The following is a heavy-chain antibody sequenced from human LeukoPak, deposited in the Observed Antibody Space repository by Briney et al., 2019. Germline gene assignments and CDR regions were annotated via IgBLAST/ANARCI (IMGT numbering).Heavy chain of an antibody. V-gene: IGHV1-18*01. CDR2: IIAYNGNT. Sequence: GASVKLSCKASGYTFTSYGISWVRQATGQGLEWRRWIIAYNGNTNYAQKLQGRVTMTTDTSTSTAYMELRSLRSDSTAVYYCPQTRTWDRSGYMAFFYYCGERDPVTVSS. D-gene: IGHD3-22*01. CDR3: PQTRTWDRSGYMAFFYY. CDR1: GYTFTSYG. J-gene: IGHJ4*02.